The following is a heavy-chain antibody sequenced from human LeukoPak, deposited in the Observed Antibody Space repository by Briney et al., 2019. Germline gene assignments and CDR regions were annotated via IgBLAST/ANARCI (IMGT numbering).Heavy chain of an antibody. V-gene: IGHV3-9*03. CDR2: IDWYNAST. CDR3: AKVAHNSRPFYSDS. Sequence: GSSVTLFCVGSGFLFVDYVMHWVRPAPGKGVEGVAGIDWYNASTSYTHSVKGRFNISRDNAKNSLYLHMNSLRVDDMALYYCAKVAHNSRPFYSDSWGQGTLVTVSS. D-gene: IGHD1-1*01. J-gene: IGHJ4*02. CDR1: GFLFVDYV.